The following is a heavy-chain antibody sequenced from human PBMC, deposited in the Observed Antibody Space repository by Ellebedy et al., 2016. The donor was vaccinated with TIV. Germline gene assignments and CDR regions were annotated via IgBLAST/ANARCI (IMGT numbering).Heavy chain of an antibody. CDR2: VNGDESTT. D-gene: IGHD1/OR15-1a*01. V-gene: IGHV3-74*01. CDR3: ARRGEHDT. CDR1: GFNFRSYW. J-gene: IGHJ5*02. Sequence: PGGSLRLSCATSGFNFRSYWMHWVSQAPGKGLAWVSHVNGDESTTVYADSVKGRFTIAKDIAKGTLFLQMNSLRAEDTAVCYCARRGEHDTWGQGTLVTVSS.